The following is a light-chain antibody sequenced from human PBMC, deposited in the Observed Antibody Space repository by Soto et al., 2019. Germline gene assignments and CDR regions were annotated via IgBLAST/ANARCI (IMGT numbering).Light chain of an antibody. CDR1: QSITAN. J-gene: IGKJ1*01. CDR3: QQYNNWPRT. CDR2: GAS. Sequence: EVVMSQSPATLSVSPGERATLSCRASQSITANLAWYQKKPGQAPRLLIYGASTRATGIPVRFSGSGSGTEFTLTISSLQSEDFAVYYCQQYNNWPRTFGQGTKVDIK. V-gene: IGKV3-15*01.